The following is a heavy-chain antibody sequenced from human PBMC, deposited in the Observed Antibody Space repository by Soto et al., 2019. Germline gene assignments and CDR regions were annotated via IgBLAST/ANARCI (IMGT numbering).Heavy chain of an antibody. J-gene: IGHJ6*03. Sequence: ASVKVSSKASGGGNLRDYRTTWVRRAPGQGLEWMGGINPKSGNAGYAQKFQGRVTMTRNTSISTVYMELSSLRSEDTAVYYCARALYYCSGGSCYSYYYYMDVWGKGTTVTVSS. CDR2: INPKSGNA. CDR1: GGGNLRDYR. CDR3: ARALYYCSGGSCYSYYYYMDV. D-gene: IGHD2-15*01. V-gene: IGHV1-8*02.